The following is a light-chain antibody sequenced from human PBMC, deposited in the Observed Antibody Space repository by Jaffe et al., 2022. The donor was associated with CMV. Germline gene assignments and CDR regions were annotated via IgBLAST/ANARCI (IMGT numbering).Light chain of an antibody. V-gene: IGKV1-5*03. CDR1: QSIGSW. Sequence: DIQMTQSPSTLSASVGDRVTITCRASQSIGSWLAWYQQKPGKAPKLLIYKASTLESGVPSRFSGSGSGTEFTLTIRSLQPDDFATYYCQQYNSYLFTFGPGTKVDIK. J-gene: IGKJ3*01. CDR3: QQYNSYLFT. CDR2: KAS.